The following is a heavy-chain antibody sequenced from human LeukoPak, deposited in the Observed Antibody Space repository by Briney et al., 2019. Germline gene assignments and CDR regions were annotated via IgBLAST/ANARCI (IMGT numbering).Heavy chain of an antibody. CDR3: ATGNYYGSGTYYYGMDV. D-gene: IGHD3-10*01. CDR1: GYTLTELS. V-gene: IGHV1-24*01. Sequence: VASVKVSCKVSGYTLTELSMHWVRQAPGKGLEWMGGFDPEDGETIYAQKFQGRVTMTEDTSTDTAYMELSSLRSEDTAVYYCATGNYYGSGTYYYGMDVWGQGTTVPVSS. CDR2: FDPEDGET. J-gene: IGHJ6*02.